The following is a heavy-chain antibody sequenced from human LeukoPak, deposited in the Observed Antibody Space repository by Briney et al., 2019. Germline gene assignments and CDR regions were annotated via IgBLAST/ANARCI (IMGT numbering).Heavy chain of an antibody. CDR3: ARRTVTTGFDY. J-gene: IGHJ4*02. V-gene: IGHV1-69*13. CDR1: GGTFSSYA. D-gene: IGHD4-17*01. CDR2: IIPIFGTA. Sequence: ASVKLSCTASGGTFSSYAISWVRQAPGQGLEWMGEIIPIFGTANYAQKFQGRVTITADESTSTAYMELSSLRSEDTAVYYCARRTVTTGFDYWGQGTLVTVSS.